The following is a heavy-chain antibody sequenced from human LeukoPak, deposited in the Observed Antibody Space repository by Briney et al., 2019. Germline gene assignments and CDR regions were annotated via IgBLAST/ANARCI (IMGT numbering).Heavy chain of an antibody. CDR3: AREDLILFSSGPGSAFDI. Sequence: ASVKVSCKASGYTFTSYGISWVRQAPGHGLEWMGWISAYNGNTNYAQKLQGRVTMTTDTSTSTAYMELRSLRSDDPAVYYCAREDLILFSSGPGSAFDIWGQGTMVTVSS. CDR1: GYTFTSYG. D-gene: IGHD6-19*01. V-gene: IGHV1-18*01. J-gene: IGHJ3*02. CDR2: ISAYNGNT.